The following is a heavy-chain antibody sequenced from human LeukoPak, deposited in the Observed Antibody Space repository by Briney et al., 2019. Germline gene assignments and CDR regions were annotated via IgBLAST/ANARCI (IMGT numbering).Heavy chain of an antibody. V-gene: IGHV4-34*01. J-gene: IGHJ4*02. D-gene: IGHD3-22*01. Sequence: PSETLSLTCAVYGGSFSGYYWSWIRQPPGKGLEWIGEINHSGSTNYNPSLKSRVTISVDTSENQFSLKLSSVTAADTAVYYCARGRDSSGYSLDYWGQGTLVTVSS. CDR1: GGSFSGYY. CDR3: ARGRDSSGYSLDY. CDR2: INHSGST.